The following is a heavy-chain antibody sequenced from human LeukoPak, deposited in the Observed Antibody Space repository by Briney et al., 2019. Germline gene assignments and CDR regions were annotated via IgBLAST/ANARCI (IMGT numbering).Heavy chain of an antibody. V-gene: IGHV4-34*01. CDR1: GGSLSGYY. J-gene: IGHJ4*02. Sequence: PSESLSLTCAVYGGSLSGYYWSWIRQPPGRGLEWIGYIYYSGSHYSNPSPRSRLTISVDTSKHQFSLKLSSVTAADTAVYYCARVLVDCSGGSCYYFDYWGQATLVTVSS. CDR2: IYYSGSH. D-gene: IGHD2-15*01. CDR3: ARVLVDCSGGSCYYFDY.